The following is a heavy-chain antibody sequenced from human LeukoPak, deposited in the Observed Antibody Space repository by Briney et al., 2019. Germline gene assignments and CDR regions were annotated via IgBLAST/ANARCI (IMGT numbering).Heavy chain of an antibody. V-gene: IGHV3-53*01. CDR1: GFTVSSNY. Sequence: PGGSLRLSCAASGFTVSSNYMSWVRQAPGKGLEWVSVIYSGGSAYYADSVKGRFTISRDNSKNTLYLRMNSLRAEDTAVYYCAREGFMGAFDIWGQGTMVTVSS. CDR2: IYSGGSA. CDR3: AREGFMGAFDI. D-gene: IGHD3-16*01. J-gene: IGHJ3*02.